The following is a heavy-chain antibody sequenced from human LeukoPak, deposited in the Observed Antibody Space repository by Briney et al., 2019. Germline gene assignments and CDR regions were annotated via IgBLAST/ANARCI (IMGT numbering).Heavy chain of an antibody. D-gene: IGHD5-12*01. J-gene: IGHJ4*02. CDR2: ISGSGGST. Sequence: GGSLRLSCAASGFTFGSYAMSWVRQAPGKGLEWVSRISGSGGSTYYADSVKGRFTISRDNSKNTLYLQMNSLRAEDTAVYYCAKLPTGYDYVLYFDYWGQGTLVTVSS. CDR1: GFTFGSYA. CDR3: AKLPTGYDYVLYFDY. V-gene: IGHV3-23*01.